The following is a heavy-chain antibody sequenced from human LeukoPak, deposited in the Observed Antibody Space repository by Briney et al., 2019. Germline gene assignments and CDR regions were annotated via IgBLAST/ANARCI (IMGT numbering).Heavy chain of an antibody. Sequence: GGSLRLSCAASGFTSSDYNMSWIRQAPGKGLEWVSYISSSGSTIYYADSVKGRFTISRDNAKNSLYLQMNSLRAEDTAVYYCARVLRPPYEKYYFDYWGQGTLVTVSS. V-gene: IGHV3-11*04. CDR2: ISSSGSTI. J-gene: IGHJ4*02. CDR3: ARVLRPPYEKYYFDY. D-gene: IGHD6-6*01. CDR1: GFTSSDYN.